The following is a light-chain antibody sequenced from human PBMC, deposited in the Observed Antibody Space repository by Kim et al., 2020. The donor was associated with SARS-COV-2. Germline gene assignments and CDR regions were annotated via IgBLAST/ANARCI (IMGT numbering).Light chain of an antibody. Sequence: PAASATLSCSASQSIGSSLAWYQHKPGQAPRLLIYDAFNRATGIPARFSGSGSGTDFTLTISSLEPEDFAVYYCQQRSNWYTFGQGTKLEI. V-gene: IGKV3-11*01. J-gene: IGKJ2*01. CDR2: DAF. CDR3: QQRSNWYT. CDR1: QSIGSS.